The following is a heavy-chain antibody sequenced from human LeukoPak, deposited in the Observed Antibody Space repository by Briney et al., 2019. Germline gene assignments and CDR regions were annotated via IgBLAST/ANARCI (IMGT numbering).Heavy chain of an antibody. D-gene: IGHD2-2*02. V-gene: IGHV3-30-3*01. J-gene: IGHJ4*02. CDR2: ISYDGSNK. CDR1: GFTFSSYA. CDR3: AKARGYCSSTSCYMGY. Sequence: GGSLRLSCAASGFTFSSYAMHWVRQAPGKGLEWVAVISYDGSNKYYADSVKGRFTISRDNSKNTLYLQMNSLRAEDTAVYYCAKARGYCSSTSCYMGYWGQGTLVTVSS.